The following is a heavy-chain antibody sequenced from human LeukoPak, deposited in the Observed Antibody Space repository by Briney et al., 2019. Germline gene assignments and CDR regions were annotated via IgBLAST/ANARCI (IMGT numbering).Heavy chain of an antibody. J-gene: IGHJ3*02. V-gene: IGHV1-2*04. D-gene: IGHD3-10*01. Sequence: ASVKVSCKASGYTFTGYYMHWVRQAPGQGLEWMGWINPNSGGTNYAQKFQGWVTMTRDTSISTAYMELSRLRSDDTAVYYCARDLSGSGSGENAFDIWGQGTMVTVSS. CDR2: INPNSGGT. CDR1: GYTFTGYY. CDR3: ARDLSGSGSGENAFDI.